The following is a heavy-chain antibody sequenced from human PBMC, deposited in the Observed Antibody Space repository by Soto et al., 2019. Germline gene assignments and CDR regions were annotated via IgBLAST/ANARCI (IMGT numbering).Heavy chain of an antibody. Sequence: QVQLQQWGAGLLKPSETLSLTCAVYGGSFSGYYWSWIRQPPGKGLEWIGEINHSGSTNYNPSLKSRVTISVDTSKNLCSLMLSSVTAADTAVYYCARGPGSSRDGFSFDYWGQGTLVTVSS. V-gene: IGHV4-34*01. CDR3: ARGPGSSRDGFSFDY. CDR2: INHSGST. D-gene: IGHD3-10*01. J-gene: IGHJ4*02. CDR1: GGSFSGYY.